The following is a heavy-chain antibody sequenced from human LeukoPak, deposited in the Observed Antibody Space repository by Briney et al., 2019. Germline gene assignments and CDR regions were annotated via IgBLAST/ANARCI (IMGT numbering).Heavy chain of an antibody. J-gene: IGHJ4*02. CDR1: GFTFSSYE. V-gene: IGHV3-48*03. D-gene: IGHD3-22*01. CDR3: ARVLGYYDSSGTLDY. CDR2: ISSSGSTI. Sequence: GRSLRLSCAASGFTFSSYEMNWVCQAPGEGLEWVSYISSSGSTIFYADSVKGRFTISRDNAKNSLHLQMNSLRAEDTAVYYCARVLGYYDSSGTLDYWGKGTLVTVSS.